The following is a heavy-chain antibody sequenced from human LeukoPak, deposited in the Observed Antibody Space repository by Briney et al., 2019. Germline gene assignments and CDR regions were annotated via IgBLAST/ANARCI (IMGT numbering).Heavy chain of an antibody. Sequence: GGSLRLSCAASGFTFSSDDISCVRQAPGKGLEWVSGISSSGDRTYYAEFVKGRFTISRDNAKNSLYLQMNSLRAEDTAVYYCSTYYYDSSGPTGVGYWGQGTLVTVSS. J-gene: IGHJ4*02. D-gene: IGHD3-22*01. CDR2: ISSSGDRT. V-gene: IGHV3-23*01. CDR1: GFTFSSDD. CDR3: STYYYDSSGPTGVGY.